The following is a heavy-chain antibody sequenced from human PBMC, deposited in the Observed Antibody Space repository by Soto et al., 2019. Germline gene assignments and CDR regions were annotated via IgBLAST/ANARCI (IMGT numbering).Heavy chain of an antibody. Sequence: QVQLVQSGAEVKKPGSSVKVSCKASGGTFSSYAISWVRQAPGQGLEWMGGMIPIFGTANHAQKSQGRVTNTADESTSTAYMQLSSLRSDDTAVYYCARDPLYGSGSYSHFDYWGQGTLVTVSS. CDR3: ARDPLYGSGSYSHFDY. D-gene: IGHD3-10*01. CDR2: MIPIFGTA. CDR1: GGTFSSYA. V-gene: IGHV1-69*01. J-gene: IGHJ4*02.